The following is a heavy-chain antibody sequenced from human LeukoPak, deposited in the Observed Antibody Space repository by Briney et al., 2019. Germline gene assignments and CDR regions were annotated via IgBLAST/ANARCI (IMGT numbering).Heavy chain of an antibody. CDR2: IIPIFGTA. Sequence: SVKVSCKASGGTFSSYAISWVRQAPGQGLEWMGGIIPIFGTANYAQKFQGRVTITADESTSTAYMELGSLRSEDTAVYYCAREGYCSSTSCYNSGWLGAFDIWGQGTMVTVSS. CDR3: AREGYCSSTSCYNSGWLGAFDI. CDR1: GGTFSSYA. V-gene: IGHV1-69*01. J-gene: IGHJ3*02. D-gene: IGHD2-2*02.